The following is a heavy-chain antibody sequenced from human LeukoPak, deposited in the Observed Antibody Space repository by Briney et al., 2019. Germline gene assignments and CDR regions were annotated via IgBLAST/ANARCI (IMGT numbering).Heavy chain of an antibody. V-gene: IGHV1-46*01. CDR2: INPSGGST. CDR1: GYTFTSYG. Sequence: ASVKVSCKASGYTFTSYGISWVRQAPGQGLEWMGIINPSGGSTSYAQKFQGRVTMTRDTSPSTVYMELSSLRSEDTAVYYCARADSGSYFFYGRLPGYWGQGTLVTVSS. J-gene: IGHJ4*02. D-gene: IGHD1-26*01. CDR3: ARADSGSYFFYGRLPGY.